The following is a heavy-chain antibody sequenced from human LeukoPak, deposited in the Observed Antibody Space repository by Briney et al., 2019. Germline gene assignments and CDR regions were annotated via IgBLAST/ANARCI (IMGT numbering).Heavy chain of an antibody. CDR1: GGSISSSSYY. Sequence: PSETLSLTCTVSGGSISSSSYYWGWIRQPPGKGLEWIGSIYYSGSTYYNPSLKSRVTISVDTSKNQFSLKLSSVTAADTAVYYCAREGAHSSYDYWGQGTLVTVSS. CDR2: IYYSGST. V-gene: IGHV4-39*07. D-gene: IGHD6-6*01. J-gene: IGHJ4*02. CDR3: AREGAHSSYDY.